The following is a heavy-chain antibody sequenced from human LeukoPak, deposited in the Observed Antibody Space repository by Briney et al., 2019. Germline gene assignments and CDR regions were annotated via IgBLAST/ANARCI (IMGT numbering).Heavy chain of an antibody. D-gene: IGHD3-10*01. Sequence: PSQTLSLTCTVSGGSISSGGYYWSRIRQHPGKGLEWIGYIYYSGSTYYNPSLKSRVTISVDTSKNQFSLKLSSVTAADTAVYYCARGPGSGSYYIQCYYYYGMDVWGQGTTVTVSS. J-gene: IGHJ6*02. V-gene: IGHV4-31*03. CDR2: IYYSGST. CDR1: GGSISSGGYY. CDR3: ARGPGSGSYYIQCYYYYGMDV.